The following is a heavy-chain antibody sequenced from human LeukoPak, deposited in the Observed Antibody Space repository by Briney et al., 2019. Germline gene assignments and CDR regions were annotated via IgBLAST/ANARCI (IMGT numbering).Heavy chain of an antibody. V-gene: IGHV3-74*01. Sequence: GESLRLSCAAPGSTFSSYWMHWVRQAPGKGLLWVSRINSDGSNTNYADSVKGRFTISRDNANNTLYLQMDSLRAEDTAVYYCAREYSTSRHFDYWGQGTLVTVSS. J-gene: IGHJ4*01. CDR3: AREYSTSRHFDY. CDR2: INSDGSNT. D-gene: IGHD6-6*01. CDR1: GSTFSSYW.